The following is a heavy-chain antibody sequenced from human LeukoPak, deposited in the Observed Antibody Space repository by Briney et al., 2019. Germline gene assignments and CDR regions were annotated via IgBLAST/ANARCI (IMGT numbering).Heavy chain of an antibody. CDR2: IYYSGST. D-gene: IGHD6-19*01. CDR3: ARDGTAVAGTDNAFDI. J-gene: IGHJ3*02. V-gene: IGHV4-39*07. CDR1: GGSISSSSYY. Sequence: SETLSLTCTVSGGSISSSSYYWGWIRQPPGKGLEWIGSIYYSGSTYYNPSLKSRVTMSVDTSKNQFSLKLSSVTAADTAVYYCARDGTAVAGTDNAFDIWGQGTMVTVSS.